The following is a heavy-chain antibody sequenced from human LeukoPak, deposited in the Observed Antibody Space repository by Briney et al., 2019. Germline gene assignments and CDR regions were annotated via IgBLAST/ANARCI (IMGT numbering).Heavy chain of an antibody. CDR3: ARGQRYYYDSSGPYYFDY. D-gene: IGHD3-22*01. J-gene: IGHJ4*02. CDR1: GGSISSYY. CDR2: IYHSGST. Sequence: SETLSLTCTVSGGSISSYYWSWIRQPPGKGLEWIGYIYHSGSTNYNPSLKSRVTISVDTSKNQFSLKLSSVTAADTAVYYCARGQRYYYDSSGPYYFDYWGQGTLVTVSS. V-gene: IGHV4-59*01.